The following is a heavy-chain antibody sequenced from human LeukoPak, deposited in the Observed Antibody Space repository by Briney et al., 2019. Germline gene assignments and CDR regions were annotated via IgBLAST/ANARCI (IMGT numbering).Heavy chain of an antibody. CDR1: GGSISGYH. V-gene: IGHV4-59*01. J-gene: IGHJ6*03. CDR3: ARVPRSYYYYYYMDV. Sequence: SETLSLTCNVSGGSISGYHWSWIRQPPGKGLEWLGYIYYSGSSNYNPSLKSRVTMSADTSKNQFSLKLSSVTAAATAVYYCARVPRSYYYYYYMDVWGKGTTVTVSS. CDR2: IYYSGSS.